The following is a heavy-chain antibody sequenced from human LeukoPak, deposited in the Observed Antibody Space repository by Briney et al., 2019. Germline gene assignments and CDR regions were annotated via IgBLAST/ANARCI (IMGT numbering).Heavy chain of an antibody. CDR2: ISSSSGTI. D-gene: IGHD5-12*01. CDR3: ARDGGGLALAEDYYYMDV. Sequence: GGSLRLSCAASGFTFSSYGMNWVRQAPGKGPEWVSYISSSSGTIYYADSVKGRFTVSRDDAKRSLYLLMNSLRAEDTAVYYCARDGGGLALAEDYYYMDVWGKGTTVTVSS. CDR1: GFTFSSYG. J-gene: IGHJ6*03. V-gene: IGHV3-48*01.